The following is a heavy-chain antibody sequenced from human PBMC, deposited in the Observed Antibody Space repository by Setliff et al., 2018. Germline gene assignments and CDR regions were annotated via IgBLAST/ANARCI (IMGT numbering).Heavy chain of an antibody. V-gene: IGHV4-38-2*02. CDR3: ARDAKYSGSYY. D-gene: IGHD1-26*01. CDR1: GYSISSGHY. J-gene: IGHJ4*02. Sequence: SETLSLTCAVSGYSISSGHYWGWIRQPPGKGLEWIGSIYHSGSTYYNPSLKSRVTISVDTSKNQFSLKLSSVTAADTAVYYCARDAKYSGSYYWGQGTLVTVS. CDR2: IYHSGST.